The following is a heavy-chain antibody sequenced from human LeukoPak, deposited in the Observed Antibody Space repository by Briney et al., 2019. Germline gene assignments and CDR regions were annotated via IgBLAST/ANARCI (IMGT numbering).Heavy chain of an antibody. J-gene: IGHJ4*02. CDR1: GFTFRTFT. Sequence: GGSLRLSCAASGFTFRTFTMHWVRQAPGKGLEWVSSINSASNFIYYAGSVKGRFTISRDNAKNSLYLQMSSLKVEDTAVYYCARDSPYYFDSSGDYVSDYWGQGALVTVSS. CDR2: INSASNFI. D-gene: IGHD3-22*01. V-gene: IGHV3-21*01. CDR3: ARDSPYYFDSSGDYVSDY.